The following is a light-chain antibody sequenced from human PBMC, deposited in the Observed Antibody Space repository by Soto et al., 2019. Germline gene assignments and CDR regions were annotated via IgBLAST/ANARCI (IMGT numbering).Light chain of an antibody. CDR3: QQRTNWLT. Sequence: EIVLTQSPGTLSLSPGERVTLSCRASQNVSTYLAWYQQKPGQAPRLLIYDASDRATGIPARFSGSGSGTDFTLTISSPEPEDSAVYYCQQRTNWLTLGPGTKVDIK. CDR1: QNVSTY. CDR2: DAS. J-gene: IGKJ3*01. V-gene: IGKV3-11*01.